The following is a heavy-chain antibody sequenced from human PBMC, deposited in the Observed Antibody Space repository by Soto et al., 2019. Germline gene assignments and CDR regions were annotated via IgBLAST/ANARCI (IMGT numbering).Heavy chain of an antibody. CDR1: GFTFSSYA. Sequence: QVQLVESGGGVVQPGRSLRLSCAASGFTFSSYAMHWVRQAPGKGLEWVAVISYDGSNKYYADSVKGRFIISRDNSKNTLYLQMNSLRAEDTAVYYCARDRFCSSTSCPHRRNWFDPWGQGTLVTVSS. J-gene: IGHJ5*02. V-gene: IGHV3-30-3*01. D-gene: IGHD2-2*01. CDR2: ISYDGSNK. CDR3: ARDRFCSSTSCPHRRNWFDP.